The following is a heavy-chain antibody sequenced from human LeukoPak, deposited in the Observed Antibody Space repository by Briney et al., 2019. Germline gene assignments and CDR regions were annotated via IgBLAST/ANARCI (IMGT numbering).Heavy chain of an antibody. CDR3: ARGRFLEWFYYYYGMDV. D-gene: IGHD3-3*01. CDR1: GGTFSSYA. V-gene: IGHV1-69*13. CDR2: IIPIFGTA. J-gene: IGHJ6*02. Sequence: ASVKLSCKASGGTFSSYAISWVRQAPGRGLEWMGGIIPIFGTANYAQKFQGRVTITADESTSTAYMELSSLRSEDTAVYYCARGRFLEWFYYYYGMDVWGQGTTVTVSS.